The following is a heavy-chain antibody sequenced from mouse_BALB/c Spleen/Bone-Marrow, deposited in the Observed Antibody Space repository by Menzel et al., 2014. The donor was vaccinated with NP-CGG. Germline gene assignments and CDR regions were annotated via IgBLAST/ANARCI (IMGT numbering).Heavy chain of an antibody. CDR3: ARGGISVDY. J-gene: IGHJ2*01. V-gene: IGHV1-80*01. CDR2: IYPGDGDT. Sequence: QVQLQQSGPDLVRPGSSVKISCKSSSYAFSTYLINWVKQMPGQRLEGIGQIYPGDGDTDFNGMFKGKATLTADRSSNTDYMEFSSLTSEDSAVYFCARGGISVDYWGQGTTLTVSS. CDR1: SYAFSTYL.